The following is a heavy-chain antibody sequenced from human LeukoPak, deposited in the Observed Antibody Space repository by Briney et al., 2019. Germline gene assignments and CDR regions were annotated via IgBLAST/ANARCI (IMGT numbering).Heavy chain of an antibody. Sequence: GGSLRLSCAVSGFTVTNDYMNWVRQAPGKGLEWVSIIYSGGSTYYADSVKGKFTISRDSSNNTLFLQMSNLRADDSGLYYCATDVRSSPLGFWGHGTLVTVSS. CDR3: ATDVRSSPLGF. CDR1: GFTVTNDY. D-gene: IGHD6-13*01. V-gene: IGHV3-66*01. J-gene: IGHJ4*01. CDR2: IYSGGST.